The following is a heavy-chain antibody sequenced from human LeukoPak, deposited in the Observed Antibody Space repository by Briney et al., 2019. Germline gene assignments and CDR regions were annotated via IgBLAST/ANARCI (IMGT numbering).Heavy chain of an antibody. CDR2: IIPIFGTA. CDR1: GYAFSSYG. V-gene: IGHV1-69*13. D-gene: IGHD3-3*01. J-gene: IGHJ6*02. CDR3: AGLRFLEWSRHYYYGMDV. Sequence: SVKVSCKASGYAFSSYGLIWVRQAPGQGLEWMGGIIPIFGTANYAQKFQGRVTITADESTSTAYMELSSLRSEDTAVYYCAGLRFLEWSRHYYYGMDVWGQGTTATVPS.